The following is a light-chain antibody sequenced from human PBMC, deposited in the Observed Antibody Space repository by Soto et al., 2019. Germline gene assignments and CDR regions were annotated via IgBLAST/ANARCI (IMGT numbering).Light chain of an antibody. CDR3: QVWDIGSGVI. V-gene: IGLV3-21*04. J-gene: IGLJ2*01. Sequence: SYVLTQPPAVSVAPGKTAKITCGGSNIGSKSVHWYQQKPGQAPVLVIYYDTDRPSGVPERLSGSNSGSTAALTISRVEAGDEADYYCQVWDIGSGVIFGGGTKVTVL. CDR2: YDT. CDR1: NIGSKS.